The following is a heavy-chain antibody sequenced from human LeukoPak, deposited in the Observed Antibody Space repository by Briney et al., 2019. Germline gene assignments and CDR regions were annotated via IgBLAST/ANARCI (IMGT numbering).Heavy chain of an antibody. CDR2: INPNSGGT. D-gene: IGHD5-18*01. CDR1: GYTFTGYY. V-gene: IGHV1-2*02. J-gene: IGHJ6*03. CDR3: ARGPSSWGYSSDYYYYMDV. Sequence: ASVKVSRKASGYTFTGYYMHWVRQAPGQGLEWMGWINPNSGGTNYAQKFQGRVTMTRDTSISTAYMELSRLRSDDTAVYYCARGPSSWGYSSDYYYYMDVWGKGTTVTVSS.